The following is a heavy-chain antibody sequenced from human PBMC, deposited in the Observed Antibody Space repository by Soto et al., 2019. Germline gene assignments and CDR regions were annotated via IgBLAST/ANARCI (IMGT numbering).Heavy chain of an antibody. Sequence: GGSLRLSCAASGFTFSSYAMSWVRQAPGKGLEWVAVISYDGSNKYYADSVKGRFTISRDNSKNTLYLQMNSLRAEDTAVYYCARDFMDWNYLRGGPAFDIWGQGTMVTVSS. CDR1: GFTFSSYA. CDR3: ARDFMDWNYLRGGPAFDI. V-gene: IGHV3-30-3*01. D-gene: IGHD1-7*01. J-gene: IGHJ3*02. CDR2: ISYDGSNK.